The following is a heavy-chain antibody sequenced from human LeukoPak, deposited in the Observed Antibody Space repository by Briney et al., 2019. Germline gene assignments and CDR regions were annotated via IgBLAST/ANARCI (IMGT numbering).Heavy chain of an antibody. D-gene: IGHD2/OR15-2a*01. J-gene: IGHJ5*02. CDR3: VRDPFCSSTTRCSFEAWFDP. CDR2: VTSDGGST. Sequence: GGSLRLSCAASGFKFDDYDMSWVRQVPGKGLEWVACVTSDGGSTGYVDSGKGRFAISRDNTKNSLFLQMDSLRTEDTALYYCVRDPFCSSTTRCSFEAWFDPWGQGTLVTVSS. CDR1: GFKFDDYD. V-gene: IGHV3-20*04.